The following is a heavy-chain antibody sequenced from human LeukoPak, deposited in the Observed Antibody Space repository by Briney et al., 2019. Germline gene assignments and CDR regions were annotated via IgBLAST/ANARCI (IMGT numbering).Heavy chain of an antibody. V-gene: IGHV3-30*03. CDR1: GFTFSSYG. CDR2: ISYDGSNK. J-gene: IGHJ5*02. D-gene: IGHD6-13*01. Sequence: GRSLRLSCAASGFTFSSYGMHWVRQAPGKGLEWVAVISYDGSNKYYADSVKGRFTISRDNSKNTLYLQMNSLRAEDTAVYYCARGAIAAAEMDWFDPWGQGTLVTVSS. CDR3: ARGAIAAAEMDWFDP.